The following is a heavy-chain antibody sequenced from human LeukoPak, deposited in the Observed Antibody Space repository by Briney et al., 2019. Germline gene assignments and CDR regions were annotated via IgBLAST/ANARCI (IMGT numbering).Heavy chain of an antibody. D-gene: IGHD3-10*01. CDR1: GGSISSSNW. V-gene: IGHV4-4*02. Sequence: SETLSLTCAVSGGSISSSNWWSWVRQPPGKGLEWIGETYHSGSTNYNPSLKSRVTISVDKSKNQFSLKLSSVTAADTAVYYCASRYGSGSYYRNWFDPWGQGTLVTVSS. CDR3: ASRYGSGSYYRNWFDP. J-gene: IGHJ5*02. CDR2: TYHSGST.